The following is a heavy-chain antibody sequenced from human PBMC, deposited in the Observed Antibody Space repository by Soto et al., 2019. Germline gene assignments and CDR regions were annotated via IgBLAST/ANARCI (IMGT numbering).Heavy chain of an antibody. V-gene: IGHV3-23*01. D-gene: IGHD6-13*01. CDR1: GCTFSSYA. Sequence: PVGSLRLSCAASGCTFSSYAMSWVRQAPGKGLEWVSAISGSGGTTYYADSVKGRFTFSRDNSKNTLYLQMNSLRAEDTAVYYCAKTASGWFSAFDIWGQGTMVTVSS. CDR3: AKTASGWFSAFDI. J-gene: IGHJ3*02. CDR2: ISGSGGTT.